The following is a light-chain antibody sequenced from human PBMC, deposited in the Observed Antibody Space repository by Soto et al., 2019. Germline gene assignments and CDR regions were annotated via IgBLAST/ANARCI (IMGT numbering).Light chain of an antibody. V-gene: IGLV2-14*01. Sequence: QSALTQPASVSGSPGQSITIACTGTYSDIGNYNYVSWYQQHPGKAPKFIIYDVLNRPSGVSNRFSGSKSGNTASLTISGLQAEDEADYYCTSYTSADTRVVLGGGTKLTVL. CDR2: DVL. CDR3: TSYTSADTRVV. J-gene: IGLJ2*01. CDR1: YSDIGNYNY.